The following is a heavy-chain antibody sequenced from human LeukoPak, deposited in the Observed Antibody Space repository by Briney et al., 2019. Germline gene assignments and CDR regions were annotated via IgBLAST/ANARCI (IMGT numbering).Heavy chain of an antibody. CDR2: MNPNSGNT. Sequence: GASVKVSCKASGYTFTSYDINWVRQATGQGLEWMGWMNPNSGNTGYAQKFQGRVTMTRNTSISTAYMELSSLRSEDTAVYYCARDMSTRVTPIPYAFDVWGQGTMVTVSS. CDR1: GYTFTSYD. CDR3: ARDMSTRVTPIPYAFDV. D-gene: IGHD4-23*01. J-gene: IGHJ3*01. V-gene: IGHV1-8*01.